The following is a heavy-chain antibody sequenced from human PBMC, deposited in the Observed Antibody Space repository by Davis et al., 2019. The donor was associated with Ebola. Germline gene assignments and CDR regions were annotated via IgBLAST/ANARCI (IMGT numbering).Heavy chain of an antibody. CDR1: GGTFSSYA. D-gene: IGHD3-3*01. V-gene: IGHV1-69*13. Sequence: SVKVSCKASGGTFSSYAISWVRQAPGQGLEWMGGIIPIFGTANYAQKFQGRVTITADESTSTVYMELSSLRSEDTAVYYCAREARGGWSATRYYFDYWGQGTLVTVSS. CDR2: IIPIFGTA. CDR3: AREARGGWSATRYYFDY. J-gene: IGHJ4*02.